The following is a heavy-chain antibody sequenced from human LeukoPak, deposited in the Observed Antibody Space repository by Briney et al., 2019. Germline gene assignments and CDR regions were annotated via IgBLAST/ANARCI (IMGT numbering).Heavy chain of an antibody. J-gene: IGHJ4*02. CDR2: INSDGSST. CDR3: AKDFGVVVTAIPSY. D-gene: IGHD2-21*02. CDR1: GFTFSSYW. Sequence: QSGGSLRLSCAASGFTFSSYWMHWVRQAPGKGLVWVSRINSDGSSTSYADSVKGRFTISRDNSKDTLSLQMNSLRSEDTAVYYCAKDFGVVVTAIPSYWGQGTLVTVSS. V-gene: IGHV3-74*01.